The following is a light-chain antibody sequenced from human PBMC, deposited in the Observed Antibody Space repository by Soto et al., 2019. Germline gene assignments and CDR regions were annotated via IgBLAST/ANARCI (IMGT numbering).Light chain of an antibody. CDR3: LQDYEYPLT. CDR1: QGIRDD. Sequence: AIQMTQSPSSLSASVGDRVTITCRASQGIRDDLGWFQQKPGKAPKLLIHATSNLQSGVPSRFSGSGSGTEFTFTISSLQPEDFASYYCLQDYEYPLTFGQGTKVEIK. J-gene: IGKJ1*01. V-gene: IGKV1-6*01. CDR2: ATS.